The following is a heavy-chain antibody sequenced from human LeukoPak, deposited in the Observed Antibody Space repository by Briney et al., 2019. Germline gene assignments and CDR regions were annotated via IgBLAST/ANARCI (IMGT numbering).Heavy chain of an antibody. CDR1: GYTFIIHG. CDR2: ISPYNGKT. J-gene: IGHJ3*02. D-gene: IGHD3-22*01. V-gene: IGHV1-18*01. CDR3: GRDSTSMIPSAPGI. Sequence: GASVKVSCKATGYTFIIHGISWVRQAPGQGLEWMGWISPYNGKTNYAQNLQGRVTMTTDTSTSTAYMELRSLRSDDTAVYYCGRDSTSMIPSAPGIWGQGTKVTVSS.